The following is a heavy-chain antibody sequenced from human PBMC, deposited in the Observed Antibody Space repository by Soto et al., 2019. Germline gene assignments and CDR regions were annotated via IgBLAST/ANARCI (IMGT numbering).Heavy chain of an antibody. Sequence: GASVKVSCKASGYTFTGYYIHWVRQAPGQGLEWMGWINPNNGDTNYAQKFQGRVSMTRDTSTSTADKSVTTTYLQWDSLKASDSAMYFCARPDQNYVASWGQGTLVTVSS. CDR2: INPNNGDT. D-gene: IGHD1-26*01. J-gene: IGHJ4*02. CDR1: GYTFTGYY. V-gene: IGHV1-2*02. CDR3: DSAMYFCARPDQNYVAS.